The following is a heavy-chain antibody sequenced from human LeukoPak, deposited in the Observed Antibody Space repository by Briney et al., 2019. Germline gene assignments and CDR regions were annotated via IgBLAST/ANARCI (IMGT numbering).Heavy chain of an antibody. CDR1: GFTFSSYS. CDR3: ARVATVVTPDAFDI. CDR2: ISSSSSTI. J-gene: IGHJ3*02. V-gene: IGHV3-48*01. Sequence: QSGGSLRLSCAASGFTFSSYSMNWVRQAPGKGLEWVSYISSSSSTIYYADSVRGRFTISRDNSKNTLYLQMNSLRAEDTAVYYCARVATVVTPDAFDIWGQGTMVTVSS. D-gene: IGHD4-23*01.